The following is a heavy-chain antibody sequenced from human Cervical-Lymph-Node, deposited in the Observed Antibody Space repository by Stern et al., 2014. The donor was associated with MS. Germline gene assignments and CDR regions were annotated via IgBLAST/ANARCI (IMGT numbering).Heavy chain of an antibody. J-gene: IGHJ5*02. CDR1: GFTFSNYA. Sequence: EVQLVESGGGLVQPGESLRLSCAASGFTFSNYAMTWVRQAPGKGLEWVSTISGNGIATHYADSVKGRFVISRDNSQNTQHLQMNSLRAEDTAIYYCTAPVGSGYYYAAWGQGTLVTVSS. CDR3: TAPVGSGYYYAA. D-gene: IGHD3-22*01. CDR2: ISGNGIAT. V-gene: IGHV3-23*04.